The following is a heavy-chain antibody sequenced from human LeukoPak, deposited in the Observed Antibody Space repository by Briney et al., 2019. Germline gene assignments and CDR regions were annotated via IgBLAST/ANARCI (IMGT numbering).Heavy chain of an antibody. Sequence: GGSLRLPCGACGFIFSSYGMHWVRQARGKGLEGVAVISYDGSNKYYAHSVKGRFTISRDNSKNTLYLQMNSLRAEDTAVYYCAKVGNDYYYGMDVWSQGTTVTVSS. J-gene: IGHJ6*02. CDR2: ISYDGSNK. V-gene: IGHV3-30*18. CDR3: AKVGNDYYYGMDV. D-gene: IGHD7-27*01. CDR1: GFIFSSYG.